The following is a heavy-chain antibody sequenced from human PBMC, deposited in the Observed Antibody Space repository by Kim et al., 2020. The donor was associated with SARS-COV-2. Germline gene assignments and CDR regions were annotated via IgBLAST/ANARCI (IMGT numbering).Heavy chain of an antibody. CDR3: TREGWSDNTVTPGY. D-gene: IGHD4-17*01. J-gene: IGHJ4*02. Sequence: GGSLRLSCTASGFTFGDYAMSWFRQAPGKGLEWVGFIRSKAYGGTTEYAASVKGRFTISRDDSKSIAYLQMNSLKTEDTAVYYCTREGWSDNTVTPGYWGQGTLVTVSS. CDR1: GFTFGDYA. V-gene: IGHV3-49*03. CDR2: IRSKAYGGTT.